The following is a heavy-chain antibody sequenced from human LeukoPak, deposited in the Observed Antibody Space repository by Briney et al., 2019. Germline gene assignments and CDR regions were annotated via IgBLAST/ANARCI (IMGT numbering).Heavy chain of an antibody. V-gene: IGHV1-8*01. J-gene: IGHJ6*03. CDR2: MNPNSGNT. D-gene: IGHD2-2*02. Sequence: GASVKVSCKASGYIFTSYDINWVRQATGQGLEWMGWMNPNSGNTGYAQKFQGRVTMTRNTSISTAYMELSSLRSEDTAVYYCARAHCSSTSCYRWGYYYYYMDVWGKGTTVTVSS. CDR3: ARAHCSSTSCYRWGYYYYYMDV. CDR1: GYIFTSYD.